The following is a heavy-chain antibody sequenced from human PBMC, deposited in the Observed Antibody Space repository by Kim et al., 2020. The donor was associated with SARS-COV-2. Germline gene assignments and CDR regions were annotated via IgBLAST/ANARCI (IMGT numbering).Heavy chain of an antibody. V-gene: IGHV3-64D*06. CDR2: ITSNGGST. Sequence: GGSLRLSCSASGFTFSNHIMHWVRQAPGMGLEDVSGITSNGGSTYYVDSVKGRFTISRDTSRNTLYLQMGSLRVEDTAVYYCVRGNDLMGTRDRYYDLWGRGTLVSVSS. CDR1: GFTFSNHI. CDR3: VRGNDLMGTRDRYYDL. D-gene: IGHD3-16*01. J-gene: IGHJ2*01.